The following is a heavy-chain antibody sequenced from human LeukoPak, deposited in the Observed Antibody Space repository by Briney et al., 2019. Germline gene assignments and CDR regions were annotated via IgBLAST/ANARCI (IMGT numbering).Heavy chain of an antibody. CDR3: ARDPRYCSGGSCYYYYMDV. D-gene: IGHD2-15*01. J-gene: IGHJ6*03. V-gene: IGHV1-69*05. Sequence: ASVKVSCKASGYTFTSYYMHWVRQAPGQGLEWMGGIIPIFGTAIYAQKFQGRVTITTDESTSTAYMELSSLRSEDTAVYYCARDPRYCSGGSCYYYYMDVWGKGTTVTVSS. CDR2: IIPIFGTA. CDR1: GYTFTSYY.